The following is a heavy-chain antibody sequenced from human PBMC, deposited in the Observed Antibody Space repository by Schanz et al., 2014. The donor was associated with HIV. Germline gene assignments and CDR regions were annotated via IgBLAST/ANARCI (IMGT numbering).Heavy chain of an antibody. V-gene: IGHV3-23*04. CDR2: ISGSGGST. CDR1: GFTFSNFA. J-gene: IGHJ4*02. CDR3: AKDTFELRNSGVFDW. D-gene: IGHD2-15*01. Sequence: VQLVESGGGVVQPGRSLRLSCAASGFTFSNFAMHWVRQAPGKGLEWVSAISGSGGSTYYADSAKGRFTISRDNSKNTLFLQMNSLRAEDTAVYYCAKDTFELRNSGVFDWWGQGTLVTVSS.